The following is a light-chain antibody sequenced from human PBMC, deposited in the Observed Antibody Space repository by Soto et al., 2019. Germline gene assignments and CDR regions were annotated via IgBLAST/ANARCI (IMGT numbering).Light chain of an antibody. V-gene: IGKV1-27*01. J-gene: IGKJ3*01. CDR1: QGISSH. Sequence: DIQLTQSPSSLSASVGDRVTITCRVSQGISSHLNWYRQKPGKVPKLLIYSASNLQSGVPSRFSGSGSGTDFTLTISSLQPEDVATYYADLTFGPGTKVDIK. CDR3: DLT. CDR2: SAS.